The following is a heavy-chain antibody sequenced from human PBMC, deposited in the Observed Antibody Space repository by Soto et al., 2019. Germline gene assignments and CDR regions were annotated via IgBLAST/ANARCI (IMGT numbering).Heavy chain of an antibody. CDR3: ASHTYYDFWSGYSDAFDI. V-gene: IGHV3-NL1*01. CDR1: GFTFSSYG. CDR2: IYSGGST. J-gene: IGHJ3*02. Sequence: PGGSLRLSCAASGFTFSSYGMHWVRQAPGKGLEWVAVIYSGGSTYYADSVKGRFTISRDNSKNTLYLQMNSLRAEDTAVYYCASHTYYDFWSGYSDAFDIWGQGTMVTVSS. D-gene: IGHD3-3*01.